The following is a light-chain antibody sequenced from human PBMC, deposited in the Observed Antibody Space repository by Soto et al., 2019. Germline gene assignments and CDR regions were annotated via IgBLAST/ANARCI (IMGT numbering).Light chain of an antibody. CDR3: QQYGSAPFT. CDR1: QGVSRGY. J-gene: IGKJ3*01. Sequence: PGERATLSCRASQGVSRGYLAWYQQKAGQAPRLLIYDASSRATGIPDRISGSGSGTDFTLTISRLEPEDFAVYYCQQYGSAPFTFGPGTKVDIK. V-gene: IGKV3-20*01. CDR2: DAS.